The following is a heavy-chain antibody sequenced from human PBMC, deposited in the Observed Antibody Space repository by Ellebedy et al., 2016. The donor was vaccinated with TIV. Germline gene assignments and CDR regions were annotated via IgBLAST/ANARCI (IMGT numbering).Heavy chain of an antibody. CDR1: GGSISSGDYY. D-gene: IGHD6-13*01. Sequence: SETLSLXCTVSGGSISSGDYYWSWIRQPPGKGLEWIGYIYYSGSTYYNPSLKSRVTISVDTSKNQFSLKLSSVTAADTAVYYCARGGIADNAFDIWGQGTMVTVSS. V-gene: IGHV4-30-4*02. J-gene: IGHJ3*02. CDR3: ARGGIADNAFDI. CDR2: IYYSGST.